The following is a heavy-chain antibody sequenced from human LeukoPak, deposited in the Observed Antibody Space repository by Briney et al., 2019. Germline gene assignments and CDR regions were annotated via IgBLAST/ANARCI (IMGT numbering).Heavy chain of an antibody. D-gene: IGHD2-2*01. V-gene: IGHV1-2*06. CDR1: RDNSPADF. CDR3: VRVGFTTSWSNLDY. J-gene: IGHJ4*02. CDR2: INPNGGDT. Sequence: ASPKVSCKAARDNSPADFMHCVRQAPGQGLEWMGRINPNGGDTNYAQKFQGRVTMARDTSISTAYMELNSLMSDDTAVYYCVRVGFTTSWSNLDYWGQGTLVTVSS.